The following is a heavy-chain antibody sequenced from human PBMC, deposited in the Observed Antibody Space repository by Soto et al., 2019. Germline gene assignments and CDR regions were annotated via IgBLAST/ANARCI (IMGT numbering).Heavy chain of an antibody. V-gene: IGHV3-64D*06. CDR2: VTSNGGGI. D-gene: IGHD2-2*01. J-gene: IGHJ3*01. CDR3: LKDVGSTISCYDCIFDV. Sequence: PGGSLRLSCSASGFAFSSYAMHWVRQAPGQGPEYVSAVTSNGGGIYYADSVKGRFTISRDNSKNTLYLQMSSLRAEDTAVYYCLKDVGSTISCYDCIFDVWGQGTMVTVSS. CDR1: GFAFSSYA.